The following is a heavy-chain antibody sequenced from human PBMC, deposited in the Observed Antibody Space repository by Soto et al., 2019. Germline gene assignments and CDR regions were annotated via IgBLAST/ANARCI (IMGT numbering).Heavy chain of an antibody. CDR3: AIGLDKVMVFGDFYYIMVW. CDR1: GYTLTNYY. CDR2: INPSVGDT. V-gene: IGHV1-46*01. D-gene: IGHD2-8*01. J-gene: IGHJ6*02. Sequence: ASLQASCKASGYTLTNYYLHWVRQAPGQGPEWMGIINPSVGDTIYAQKFQGRVTMTTDTSTTAVYMELSSLRSEDTAVYYCAIGLDKVMVFGDFYYIMVWWGQGSTVTVS.